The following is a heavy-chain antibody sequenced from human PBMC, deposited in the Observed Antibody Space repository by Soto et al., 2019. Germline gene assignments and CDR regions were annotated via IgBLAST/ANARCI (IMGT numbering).Heavy chain of an antibody. CDR1: GGSISSYY. CDR3: ARGGAVDTAIGYYYYYYYGMDV. J-gene: IGHJ6*02. CDR2: IYYSGST. V-gene: IGHV4-59*01. Sequence: QVQLQESGPGLVKPSETLSLTCTVSGGSISSYYWSWIRQPPGKGLEWIGYIYYSGSTNYNPSLKSRVTISVDTSKNQFSLKLSSVTAADTAVYYCARGGAVDTAIGYYYYYYYGMDVWGQGTTVTVSS. D-gene: IGHD5-18*01.